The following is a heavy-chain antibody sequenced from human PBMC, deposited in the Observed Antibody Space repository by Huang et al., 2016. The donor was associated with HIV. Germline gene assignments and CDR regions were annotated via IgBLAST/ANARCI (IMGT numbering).Heavy chain of an antibody. CDR2: INSDGSRT. D-gene: IGHD3-22*01. J-gene: IGHJ4*02. Sequence: EVQLVESGGGLVQPGGSLRLSCAASGFSISSYWMHWVRQAPGKGRVGVARINSDGSRTSYGDSVKSRFTISRDNAKNTLYLQMNSLRAEDTAVYYCARDPRIQSWLNFFDYWGQGTLVSVSS. CDR3: ARDPRIQSWLNFFDY. V-gene: IGHV3-74*01. CDR1: GFSISSYW.